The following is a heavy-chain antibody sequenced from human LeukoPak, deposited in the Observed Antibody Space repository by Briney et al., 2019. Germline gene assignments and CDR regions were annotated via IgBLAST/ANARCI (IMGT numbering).Heavy chain of an antibody. V-gene: IGHV4-39*01. D-gene: IGHD2-21*01. CDR3: EITNYKPSLKSRVTIYVDTSKNQFPPKLSSVSAADTAVYYCARGRRDGYNLEYFDK. CDR1: GGSLTSSRYY. Sequence: SDTQSLTCTLSGGSLTSSRYYWGWIGQPPGKGLQWMGRIYYIGSTYYKPSLKSRVTIYVDRSKNQFSLKLSSVAAADTAVYYWEITNYKPSLKSRVTIYVDTSKNQFPPKLSSVSAADTAVYYCARGRRDGYNLEYFDKWGQGTLVTVSS. CDR2: IYYIGST. J-gene: IGHJ4*02.